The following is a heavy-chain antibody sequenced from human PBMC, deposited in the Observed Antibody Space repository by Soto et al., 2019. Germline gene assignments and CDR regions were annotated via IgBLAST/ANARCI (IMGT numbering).Heavy chain of an antibody. CDR2: ISPYNGDT. D-gene: IGHD5-18*01. CDR3: VRDASSGYRGWWDP. Sequence: QVQLVQSGTEVKKPGASVKVSCETSGYTFTSYGISWVRQAPGQGLGWMGLISPYNGDTIYARTFQGRVIVTADTATSTVCRELRSVRSGDTAVYYCVRDASSGYRGWWDPWGQGTLVTVSS. CDR1: GYTFTSYG. J-gene: IGHJ5*02. V-gene: IGHV1-18*01.